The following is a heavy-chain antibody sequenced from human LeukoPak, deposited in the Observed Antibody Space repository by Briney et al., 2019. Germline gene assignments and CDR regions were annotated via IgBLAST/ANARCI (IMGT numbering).Heavy chain of an antibody. Sequence: QTGGSLRLSCAACGFIFSCLEMRWVRQTPGKGLEWVSAISGSGGSTYNADSVKGRFTISRDNSKNTLYLQMNSLRAEDTAVYYCAKDLSLVGATTGSYYFDYWGQGTLVTVSS. CDR1: GFIFSCLE. CDR3: AKDLSLVGATTGSYYFDY. CDR2: ISGSGGST. J-gene: IGHJ4*02. V-gene: IGHV3-23*01. D-gene: IGHD1-26*01.